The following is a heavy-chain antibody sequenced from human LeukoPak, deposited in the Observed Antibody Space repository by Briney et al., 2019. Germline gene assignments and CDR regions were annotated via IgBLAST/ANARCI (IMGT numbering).Heavy chain of an antibody. CDR1: GGTFSSYA. Sequence: SVKVSCKASGGTFSSYAISWVRQAPGQGLEWMGGIIPIFGTANYAQRFQGRVTITADKSTSTAYMELSSLRSEDTAVYYCARGFGHGDSHFDYWGREPWSPSPQ. D-gene: IGHD4-17*01. CDR2: IIPIFGTA. V-gene: IGHV1-69*06. J-gene: IGHJ4*02. CDR3: ARGFGHGDSHFDY.